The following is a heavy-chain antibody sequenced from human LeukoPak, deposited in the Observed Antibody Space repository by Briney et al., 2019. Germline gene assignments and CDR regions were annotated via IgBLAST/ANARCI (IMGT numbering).Heavy chain of an antibody. CDR2: IYTSGST. CDR1: GGSISSYY. J-gene: IGHJ4*02. D-gene: IGHD3-3*01. Sequence: SETLSLTCTVSGGSISSYYWSWIRQLAGKGLEWIGRIYTSGSTNYNPSLKSRVTISVDTSKNQFSLKLSSVTAADTAVYYCARSHYDFWSGYRGFDYWGQGTLVTVSS. V-gene: IGHV4-4*07. CDR3: ARSHYDFWSGYRGFDY.